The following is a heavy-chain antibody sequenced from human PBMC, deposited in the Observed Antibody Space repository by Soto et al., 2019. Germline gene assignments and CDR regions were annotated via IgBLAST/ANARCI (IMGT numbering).Heavy chain of an antibody. J-gene: IGHJ6*02. CDR2: IYWDDVK. D-gene: IGHD2-2*01. V-gene: IGHV2-5*02. CDR3: ARRRLVEGCVAVYYGLDV. Sequence: QITLKESGPALVKPTQPLTLTCTFSGFSLSTNGMGVGWIRQPPVKALQWLAFIYWDDVKRYSPSPKTRLTITTDTCKNQVVLTVSNIDPVDTGTYYCARRRLVEGCVAVYYGLDVWGQGTTVTVSS. CDR1: GFSLSTNGMG.